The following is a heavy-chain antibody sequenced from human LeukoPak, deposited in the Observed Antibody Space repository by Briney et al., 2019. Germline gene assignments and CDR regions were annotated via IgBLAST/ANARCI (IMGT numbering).Heavy chain of an antibody. Sequence: TSETLSLTCTVSGGSISSSSYYWGWIRQPPGKGLEWIGSIYYSGSTYYNPSLKSRVTISVDTSKNQFSLKLSSVTAAGTAVYYCARHSYYDSSGYYPDAFDIWGQGTMVTVSS. D-gene: IGHD3-22*01. J-gene: IGHJ3*02. CDR2: IYYSGST. CDR1: GGSISSSSYY. V-gene: IGHV4-39*01. CDR3: ARHSYYDSSGYYPDAFDI.